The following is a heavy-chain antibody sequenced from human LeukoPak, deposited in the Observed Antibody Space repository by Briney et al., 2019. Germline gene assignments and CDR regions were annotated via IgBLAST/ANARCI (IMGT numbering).Heavy chain of an antibody. V-gene: IGHV1-2*06. CDR3: ATSPDPDKTKTWFDP. D-gene: IGHD1-1*01. J-gene: IGHJ5*02. Sequence: ASVKVSCKXSGYTFTGYYMHWVRQTPRQGLEWMGRINPNSGGTNYSQKFQGRVTMTRDTSINTAYMELDRLRSDDTAVYYCATSPDPDKTKTWFDPWGQGTLVTVSS. CDR1: GYTFTGYY. CDR2: INPNSGGT.